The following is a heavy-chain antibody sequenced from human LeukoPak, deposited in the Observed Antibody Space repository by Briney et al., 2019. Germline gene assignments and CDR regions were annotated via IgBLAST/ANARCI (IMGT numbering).Heavy chain of an antibody. J-gene: IGHJ3*02. Sequence: GGSLRLSCAASGFTFSSYAMSWVRQAPGKGLEWVSVIYSGGSTYYADSVKGRFTISRDNSKNTLYLQMNSLRAEDTAVYYCARGGYYEEAFDIWGQGTMVTVSS. CDR1: GFTFSSYA. V-gene: IGHV3-53*01. D-gene: IGHD3-22*01. CDR3: ARGGYYEEAFDI. CDR2: IYSGGST.